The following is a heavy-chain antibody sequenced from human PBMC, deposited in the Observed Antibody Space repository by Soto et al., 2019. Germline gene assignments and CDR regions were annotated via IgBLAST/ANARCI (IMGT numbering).Heavy chain of an antibody. Sequence: EVQLVESGGGLVKPGGSLRLSCAASGFTFSSYSMNWVRQAPGKVLEWVSSISSSSSYIYYADSVKGRFTISRDNAKNSLYLQMNSLRAEDTAVYYCARAPWGGDSYGMDVWGQGTTVTVSS. V-gene: IGHV3-21*01. CDR3: ARAPWGGDSYGMDV. J-gene: IGHJ6*02. CDR1: GFTFSSYS. CDR2: ISSSSSYI. D-gene: IGHD2-21*02.